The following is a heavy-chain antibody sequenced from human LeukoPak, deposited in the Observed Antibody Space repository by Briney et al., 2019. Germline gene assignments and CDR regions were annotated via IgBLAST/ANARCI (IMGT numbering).Heavy chain of an antibody. CDR2: IYPGDSDS. Sequence: GESLKIACKGSGYSFTSYWIGWMRQMPGKGLEWMGIIYPGDSDSRYSPSFQGQVTISADKSISTAYLQWSSLKASDTAMYYCARLRDSGWYEDYFDYWGQGTLVTVSS. D-gene: IGHD6-19*01. CDR1: GYSFTSYW. V-gene: IGHV5-51*01. J-gene: IGHJ4*02. CDR3: ARLRDSGWYEDYFDY.